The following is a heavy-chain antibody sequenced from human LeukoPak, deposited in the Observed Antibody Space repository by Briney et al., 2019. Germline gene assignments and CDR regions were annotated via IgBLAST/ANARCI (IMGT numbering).Heavy chain of an antibody. D-gene: IGHD3-9*01. V-gene: IGHV4-39*01. CDR1: GGSISSSSYY. CDR2: IYYSGST. Sequence: PSETLSLTCTVSGGSISSSSYYWGWIRQPPGKGLEWIGSIYYSGSTYYNPSLKSRVTISVDTSKNQFSLKLSSVTAADTAVYYCARSRRQLRYFDWLLNPIDYWGQGTLATVSS. CDR3: ARSRRQLRYFDWLLNPIDY. J-gene: IGHJ4*02.